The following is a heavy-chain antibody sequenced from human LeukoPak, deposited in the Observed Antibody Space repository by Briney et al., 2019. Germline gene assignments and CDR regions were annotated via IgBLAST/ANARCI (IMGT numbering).Heavy chain of an antibody. D-gene: IGHD6-6*01. CDR2: IYPGDSDT. CDR1: GYSFTSYW. J-gene: IGHJ4*02. CDR3: ARTEYSSSSQPDY. Sequence: GESLKISCKGFGYSFTSYWIGWVRQLPGKGLECMGIIYPGDSDTRYSPSFQGQVTISADKSISTAYLQWSSLKASDTAMYYCARTEYSSSSQPDYWGQGTLVTVSS. V-gene: IGHV5-51*01.